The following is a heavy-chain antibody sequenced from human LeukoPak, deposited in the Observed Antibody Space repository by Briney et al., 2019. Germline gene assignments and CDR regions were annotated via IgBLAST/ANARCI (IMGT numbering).Heavy chain of an antibody. V-gene: IGHV1-69*04. J-gene: IGHJ5*02. Sequence: ASVKVSCKASGGTFSSYAISWVRQAPGQGLEWMGRIIPILGIANYAQKFQGRVTFTADKSTSTAYMELSSLRSEDTAVYYCARDPSSRASWFDPWGQGTLVTVSS. CDR1: GGTFSSYA. CDR2: IIPILGIA. D-gene: IGHD2-2*01. CDR3: ARDPSSRASWFDP.